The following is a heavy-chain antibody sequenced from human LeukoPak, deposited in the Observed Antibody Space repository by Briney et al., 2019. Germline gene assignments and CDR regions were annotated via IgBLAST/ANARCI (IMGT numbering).Heavy chain of an antibody. CDR2: INPSGGST. Sequence: ASVKVSCKASGYTFTSYYMHWVRQAPGQGLEWMGIINPSGGSTSYAQKFQGRVTMTRDTSTSTVYMELSSLRSEDTAVHYCARVRDSGSYFYPWFDPWGQGTLVTVSS. D-gene: IGHD1-26*01. CDR1: GYTFTSYY. V-gene: IGHV1-46*01. J-gene: IGHJ5*02. CDR3: ARVRDSGSYFYPWFDP.